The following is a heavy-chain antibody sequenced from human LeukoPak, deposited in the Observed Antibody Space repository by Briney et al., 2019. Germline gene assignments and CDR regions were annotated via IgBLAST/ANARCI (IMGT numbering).Heavy chain of an antibody. CDR1: GGTFSSYD. CDR3: ARAGPPKRPVGLTTGCFDY. V-gene: IGHV1-69*01. Sequence: SVKVSCKASGGTFSSYDISWVRQAPGKGLEWMGGIIPVCVTANYAQKFLGRVTITADESTRTVYLEVSSLRSEDTAVYYCARAGPPKRPVGLTTGCFDYWGQGTRVTVSS. D-gene: IGHD1-26*01. CDR2: IIPVCVTA. J-gene: IGHJ4*02.